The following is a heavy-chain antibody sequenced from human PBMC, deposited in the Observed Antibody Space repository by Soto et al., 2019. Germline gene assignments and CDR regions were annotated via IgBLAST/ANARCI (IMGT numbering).Heavy chain of an antibody. CDR1: GGSFCGYY. CDR2: INHSGST. V-gene: IGHV4-34*01. Sequence: SETLSLTCAVYGGSFCGYYWSWIRQPPGKGLEWIGEINHSGSTNYNPSLKSRVIISVDRSKNQFSLKVRSVTAADTAVYYCARETYGDYVGYFGPWGQGIQVTVSS. J-gene: IGHJ5*02. CDR3: ARETYGDYVGYFGP. D-gene: IGHD4-17*01.